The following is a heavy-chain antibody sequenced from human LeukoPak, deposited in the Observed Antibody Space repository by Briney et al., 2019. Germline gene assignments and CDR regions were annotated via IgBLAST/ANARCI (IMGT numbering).Heavy chain of an antibody. CDR2: IYTRGST. J-gene: IGHJ3*02. D-gene: IGHD2-15*01. CDR3: ARGRYCSADICSGGDAFDI. CDR1: GGSINNYY. Sequence: PSETLSLTCTVSGGSINNYYWSWIRQPAGKGLEWIGRIYTRGSTNYNPSLKSRVTMSVDTSKNQFSLRLSSVTAADTAVYYCARGRYCSADICSGGDAFDIWGQGTMVSVSS. V-gene: IGHV4-4*07.